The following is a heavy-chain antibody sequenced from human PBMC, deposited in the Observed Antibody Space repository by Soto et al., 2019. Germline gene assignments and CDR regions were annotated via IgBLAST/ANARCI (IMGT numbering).Heavy chain of an antibody. V-gene: IGHV3-9*01. CDR2: ISWNSGSI. Sequence: GGSLRLSCAASGVTFDDYAMHWVRQAPGKGLEWVSGISWNSGSIGYADSVKGRFTISRDNAKNSLYLQMNSLRAEDTALYYCAKDPLDYWGQGTLVTVSS. CDR1: GVTFDDYA. J-gene: IGHJ4*02. CDR3: AKDPLDY.